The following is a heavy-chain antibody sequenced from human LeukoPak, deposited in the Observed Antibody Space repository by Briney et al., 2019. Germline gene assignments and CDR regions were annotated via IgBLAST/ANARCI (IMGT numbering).Heavy chain of an antibody. V-gene: IGHV4-59*01. D-gene: IGHD3-22*01. Sequence: SETLSLTCTVSGGSISSYLWSWIRQPPGKGLEWIAYIYYSGSPNYNPSLKSRVAISVDTSKNQFSLKLSSVTAADTAVYYCATAYDTGGYYRYWGQGTLVTVSS. CDR3: ATAYDTGGYYRY. J-gene: IGHJ4*02. CDR1: GGSISSYL. CDR2: IYYSGSP.